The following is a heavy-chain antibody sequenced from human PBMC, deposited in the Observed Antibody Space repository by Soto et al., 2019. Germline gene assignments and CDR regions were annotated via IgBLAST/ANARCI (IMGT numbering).Heavy chain of an antibody. Sequence: QVQLVQSGAEVKKPGASVKVSCKASGYTFTSYAMHWVRQAPGQRLEWMGWINAGNGNTKYSQKFQGRVTITRDTSASTAYMELSSLRSEDTAVYYCARVLRDYSNPEGRGTPLDYWGQGTLVTVSS. V-gene: IGHV1-3*01. CDR2: INAGNGNT. CDR1: GYTFTSYA. D-gene: IGHD4-4*01. CDR3: ARVLRDYSNPEGRGTPLDY. J-gene: IGHJ4*02.